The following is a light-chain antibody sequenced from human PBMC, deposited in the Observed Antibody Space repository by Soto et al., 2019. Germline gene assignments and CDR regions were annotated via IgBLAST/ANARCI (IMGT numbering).Light chain of an antibody. V-gene: IGKV3-15*01. CDR2: GAS. CDR3: QQYNNWPLT. Sequence: EIVLTQSPGTLSLSPGERATLSCRASQSVSSYLAWYQQKPGQAPRLLIYGASTRATDIPARFSGSGSGTEFTLTISSLQSEDFALYYCQQYNNWPLTFGGGTKVDIK. CDR1: QSVSSY. J-gene: IGKJ4*01.